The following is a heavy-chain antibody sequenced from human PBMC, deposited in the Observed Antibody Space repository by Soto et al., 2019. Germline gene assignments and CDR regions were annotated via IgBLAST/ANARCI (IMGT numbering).Heavy chain of an antibody. D-gene: IGHD6-13*01. CDR3: ARLRSSWSFDY. CDR1: GASISSYY. CDR2: IYYSGST. Sequence: PSETLSLTCTVSGASISSYYWSWIRQPPGKGLEWIGYIYYSGSTNYNPSLKSRVTISVDTSKIQFSLKLSSVTAADTAVYYCARLRSSWSFDYWGQGTLVTFSS. J-gene: IGHJ4*02. V-gene: IGHV4-59*08.